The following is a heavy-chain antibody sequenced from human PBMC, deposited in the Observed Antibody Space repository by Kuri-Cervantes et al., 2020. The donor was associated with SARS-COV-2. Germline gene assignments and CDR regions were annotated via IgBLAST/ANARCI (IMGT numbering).Heavy chain of an antibody. D-gene: IGHD3-3*01. CDR1: GYTFTGYY. CDR3: AISSPNTIFGVVIDY. CDR2: INPSGGT. V-gene: IGHV1-2*02. Sequence: ASVKVSCKASGYTFTGYYMHWVRQAPGQGLEWMGWINPSGGTKYAQKFQGRVTMTRDTSISTAYMELSRLRSDDTAVYYCAISSPNTIFGVVIDYWGQGTLVTVSS. J-gene: IGHJ4*02.